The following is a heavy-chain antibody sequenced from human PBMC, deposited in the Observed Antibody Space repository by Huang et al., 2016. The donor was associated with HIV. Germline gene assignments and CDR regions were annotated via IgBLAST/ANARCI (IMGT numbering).Heavy chain of an antibody. CDR3: ATKTAGMDI. V-gene: IGHV3-7*01. J-gene: IGHJ6*02. CDR1: TFTFGAYW. CDR2: IKQDESEK. D-gene: IGHD1-7*01. Sequence: VESGGRSVQPGGSIKLSCVGSTFTFGAYWMSWVHQPPGKGLEWVANIKQDESEKYYVDSVKGRFNISRDNARKVLCLEMDNLRVEDTAMYFCATKTAGMDIWGQGTTVTVSS.